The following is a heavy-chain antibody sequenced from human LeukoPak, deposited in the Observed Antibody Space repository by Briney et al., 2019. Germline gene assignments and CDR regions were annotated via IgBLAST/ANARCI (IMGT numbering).Heavy chain of an antibody. CDR2: INPNSGGT. J-gene: IGHJ4*02. D-gene: IGHD5-24*01. Sequence: GESLKISCKASGYTFTGYYMHWVRQAPGQGLEWMGWINPNSGGTNYAQKFQGRVTMTRDTSISTAYMELSRLRSDDTAAYYCALALLDGYQPNFDYWGQGTLVTVSS. CDR3: ALALLDGYQPNFDY. V-gene: IGHV1-2*02. CDR1: GYTFTGYY.